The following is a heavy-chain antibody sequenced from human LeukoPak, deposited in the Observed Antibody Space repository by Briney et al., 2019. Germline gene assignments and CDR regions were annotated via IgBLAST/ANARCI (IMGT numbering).Heavy chain of an antibody. Sequence: GGSLRLSCAASGFTFGSYSMNWVRQAPGKGLEWVSYISSSSSTIYYADSVKGRFTISRDNAKNSLYLQMNSLRAEDTAVYYCARDLRLPLFDYWGQGTLVTVSS. D-gene: IGHD2-21*02. CDR1: GFTFGSYS. V-gene: IGHV3-48*01. CDR2: ISSSSSTI. CDR3: ARDLRLPLFDY. J-gene: IGHJ4*02.